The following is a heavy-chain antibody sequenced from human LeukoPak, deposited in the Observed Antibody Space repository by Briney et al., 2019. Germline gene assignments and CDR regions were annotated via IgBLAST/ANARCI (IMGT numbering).Heavy chain of an antibody. CDR2: ISYDGRSR. V-gene: IGHV3-30*04. CDR3: ARSRDYYGSGSYPDY. J-gene: IGHJ4*02. D-gene: IGHD3-10*01. Sequence: GRSLRLSCAASGFTFTTYAMHWVRQAPGKGLEWVAVISYDGRSRYYSDSVKGRFTISRDNSKNTLYLHLNSLRAEDTALYYCARSRDYYGSGSYPDYWGQGTLVTVSS. CDR1: GFTFTTYA.